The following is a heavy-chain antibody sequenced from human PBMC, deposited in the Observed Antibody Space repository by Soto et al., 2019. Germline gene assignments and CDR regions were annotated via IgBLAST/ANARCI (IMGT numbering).Heavy chain of an antibody. D-gene: IGHD3-9*01. V-gene: IGHV3-21*01. Sequence: GGSLRLSXAASGFTFSSYSMNWVRQAPGKGLEWVSSISSSSSYIYYADSVKGRFTISRDNAKNSLYLQMNSLRAEDTAVYYCARDGILTGYYYYGMDVWGQGTTVTVSS. CDR1: GFTFSSYS. J-gene: IGHJ6*02. CDR3: ARDGILTGYYYYGMDV. CDR2: ISSSSSYI.